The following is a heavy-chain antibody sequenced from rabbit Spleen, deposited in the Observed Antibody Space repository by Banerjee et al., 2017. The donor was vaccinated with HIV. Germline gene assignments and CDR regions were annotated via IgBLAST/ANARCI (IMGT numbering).Heavy chain of an antibody. CDR3: ARNYMNAFDP. V-gene: IGHV1S45*01. J-gene: IGHJ2*01. CDR2: IDTNDGDT. D-gene: IGHD1-1*01. Sequence: LEESGGGLVKPGGSLTLTCTVSGFSFSSNWICWVRQAPGKGLEWIACIDTNDGDTAYASWPKGRFSISKTSSPTVTLQMASLAAADTATYFCARNYMNAFDPWGQGTLVTVS. CDR1: GFSFSSNW.